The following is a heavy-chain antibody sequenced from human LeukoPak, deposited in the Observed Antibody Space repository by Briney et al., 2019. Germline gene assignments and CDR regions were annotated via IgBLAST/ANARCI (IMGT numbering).Heavy chain of an antibody. V-gene: IGHV1-24*01. CDR1: GYTLTELS. Sequence: ASVKVSCKVSGYTLTELSMHWVRQAPGKGLEWMGGFDPEDGETIYAQKFQGRVTITADESTSTAYMELSSLRSEDTAVYYCARARGSYLPPTSNSWFDPWGQGTLVTVSS. CDR2: FDPEDGET. J-gene: IGHJ5*02. D-gene: IGHD1-26*01. CDR3: ARARGSYLPPTSNSWFDP.